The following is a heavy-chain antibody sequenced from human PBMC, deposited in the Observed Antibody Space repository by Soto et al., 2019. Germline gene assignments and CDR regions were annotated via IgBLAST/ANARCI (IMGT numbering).Heavy chain of an antibody. D-gene: IGHD1-7*01. CDR2: SSATGAGT. CDR3: AKDRRAGGNYGFDSDF. V-gene: IGHV3-23*01. J-gene: IGHJ4*02. Sequence: EVQLLESGGGLVQPGGSLRLSCAASGFTFSSYGMTWVRQAPGKGLEWVSFSSATGAGTYYADSVKGRFTISRDNSKNTRYLQMTSLRADDTVVYYCAKDRRAGGNYGFDSDFWGQGAMVIVSS. CDR1: GFTFSSYG.